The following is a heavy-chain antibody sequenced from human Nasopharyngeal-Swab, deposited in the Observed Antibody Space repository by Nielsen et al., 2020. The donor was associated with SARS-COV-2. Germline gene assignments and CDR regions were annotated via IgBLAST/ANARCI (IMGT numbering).Heavy chain of an antibody. J-gene: IGHJ6*02. V-gene: IGHV3-15*01. D-gene: IGHD3-3*01. CDR2: IQSKTDGGTT. CDR1: GFTFSNAW. CDR3: TTSEGGYYDFWSGYYKYYYYYGMDV. Sequence: GLSLRLSCAASGFTFSNAWLSWVRQAPGKGLEWVGRIQSKTDGGTTDYAAPVKGRFTISRDDSKNTLYLQMNSLKTEDTAVYYCTTSEGGYYDFWSGYYKYYYYYGMDVWGQGTTVTVSS.